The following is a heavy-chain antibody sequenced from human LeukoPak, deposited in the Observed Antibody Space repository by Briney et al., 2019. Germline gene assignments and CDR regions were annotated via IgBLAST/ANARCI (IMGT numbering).Heavy chain of an antibody. CDR1: GGTFSSYG. J-gene: IGHJ4*02. CDR2: ISAYNGNT. Sequence: ASVKVSCKASGGTFSSYGISWVRQAPGQGLEWMGWISAYNGNTNYAQKLQGRVTMTTDTSTSTAYMELRSLRSDDTAVYYCARVDSSGWNKVWGQGTLVTVSS. D-gene: IGHD6-19*01. CDR3: ARVDSSGWNKV. V-gene: IGHV1-18*01.